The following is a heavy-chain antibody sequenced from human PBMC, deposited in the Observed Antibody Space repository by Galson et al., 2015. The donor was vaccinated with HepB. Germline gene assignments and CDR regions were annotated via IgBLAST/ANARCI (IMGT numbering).Heavy chain of an antibody. D-gene: IGHD2-8*02. CDR3: ARDLTGGGGVDI. CDR1: GDSVSSNSAT. CDR2: TYYRAKYFN. V-gene: IGHV6-1*01. Sequence: CAISGDSVSSNSATWNWIRQSPSGGLEWLGRTYYRAKYFNDYAVSVKSRMTINPDTSKNQFSLQLNSVTPEDTAVYYCARDLTGGGGVDIWGQGTMVTVSS. J-gene: IGHJ3*02.